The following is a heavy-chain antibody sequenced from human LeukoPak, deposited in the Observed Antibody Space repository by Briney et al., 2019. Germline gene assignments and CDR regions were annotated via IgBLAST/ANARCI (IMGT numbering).Heavy chain of an antibody. CDR2: INPNSGGT. Sequence: ASVKVSCKASGYTFTGYYMHWVRQAPGQGLEWMGWINPNSGGTNYAQKFQGRVTMTRDTSISTAYMELSRLRSDDTAAYYCARDSYDYVWGSYRYTLLNWFDPWGQGTLVTVSS. D-gene: IGHD3-16*02. CDR1: GYTFTGYY. J-gene: IGHJ5*02. CDR3: ARDSYDYVWGSYRYTLLNWFDP. V-gene: IGHV1-2*02.